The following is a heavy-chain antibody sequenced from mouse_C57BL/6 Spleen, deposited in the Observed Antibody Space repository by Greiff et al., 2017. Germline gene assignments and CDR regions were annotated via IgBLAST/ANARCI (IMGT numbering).Heavy chain of an antibody. Sequence: EVKLVESGGDLVKPGGSLKLSCAASGFTFSSYGMSWVRQTPDKRLEWVATISSGGSYTYYPDSVKGRFTISRDNAKNTLYLQMSSLKSEDTAMYYCAILDSSGYLGAMDYWGQGTSVTVSS. CDR1: GFTFSSYG. CDR2: ISSGGSYT. CDR3: AILDSSGYLGAMDY. V-gene: IGHV5-6*01. J-gene: IGHJ4*01. D-gene: IGHD3-2*02.